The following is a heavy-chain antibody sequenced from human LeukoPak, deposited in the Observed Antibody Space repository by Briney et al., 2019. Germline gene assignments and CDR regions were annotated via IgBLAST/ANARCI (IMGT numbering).Heavy chain of an antibody. CDR3: ARGRGYDSSGYPYFDY. Sequence: SETLSLTCTVSGGSISSYYWSWIRQPAGKGLEWIGRIYTSGSTNYNPSLKSRVTMSVDTSKNQFSLKLSSVTAADTAVYYCARGRGYDSSGYPYFDYWGQGTLVTVSS. J-gene: IGHJ4*02. CDR2: IYTSGST. D-gene: IGHD3-22*01. CDR1: GGSISSYY. V-gene: IGHV4-4*07.